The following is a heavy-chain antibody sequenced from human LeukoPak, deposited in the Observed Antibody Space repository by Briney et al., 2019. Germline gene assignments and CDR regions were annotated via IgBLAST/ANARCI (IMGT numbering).Heavy chain of an antibody. J-gene: IGHJ4*02. CDR2: INPSGGST. D-gene: IGHD2-21*02. V-gene: IGHV1-46*01. CDR1: GYTFTSYY. Sequence: ASVKVSCKASGYTFTSYYMHWVRQAPGQGLEWMGIINPSGGSTSYAQKFQGRVTMTRDMSTSTVYMELSSLRSEDTAVYYCVTNRRAVTAQFDYWGQGTLVTVSS. CDR3: VTNRRAVTAQFDY.